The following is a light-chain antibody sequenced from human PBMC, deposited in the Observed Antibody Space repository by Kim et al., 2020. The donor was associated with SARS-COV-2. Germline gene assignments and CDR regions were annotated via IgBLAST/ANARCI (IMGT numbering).Light chain of an antibody. CDR3: QQYNSSPWT. CDR2: KAS. V-gene: IGKV1-5*03. CDR1: QSISSW. J-gene: IGKJ1*01. Sequence: DIQMTQSPSTLSASVGDRVTITCRASQSISSWLAWYQQKPGKAPKLLIYKASSLESGVPSRFSGSGSGTEFTLTISSLQPDDFATYYCQQYNSSPWTFGQGTKWISN.